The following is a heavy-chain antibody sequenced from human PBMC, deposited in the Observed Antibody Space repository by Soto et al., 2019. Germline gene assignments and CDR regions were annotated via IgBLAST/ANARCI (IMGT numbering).Heavy chain of an antibody. Sequence: SQTLSLTCAISGDRVSSNSATWNWIRQSPSRGLEWLGRTYYKSKWYNDYAVSVKSRIIINPDSSTNQFSLQLKSVTPEDTAVYYCARDAVTMVRGIIMDYYGMDVWGQGTTVTVSS. V-gene: IGHV6-1*01. D-gene: IGHD3-10*01. CDR2: TYYKSKWYN. J-gene: IGHJ6*02. CDR3: ARDAVTMVRGIIMDYYGMDV. CDR1: GDRVSSNSAT.